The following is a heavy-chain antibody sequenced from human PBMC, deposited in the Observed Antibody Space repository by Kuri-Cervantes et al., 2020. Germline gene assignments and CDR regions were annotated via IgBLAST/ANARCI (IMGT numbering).Heavy chain of an antibody. CDR3: ARDARDDAFDI. CDR2: IYHGGNS. V-gene: IGHV4-38-2*02. J-gene: IGHJ3*02. CDR1: GYSISSGYY. Sequence: SETLSLTCGVSGYSISSGYYWGWIRQPPGKGLEWIGHIYHGGNSYYNPSLKSRVTISVDTSKNQFSLKLSSVTAADTAVYYCARDARDDAFDIWGQGTMVTVSS.